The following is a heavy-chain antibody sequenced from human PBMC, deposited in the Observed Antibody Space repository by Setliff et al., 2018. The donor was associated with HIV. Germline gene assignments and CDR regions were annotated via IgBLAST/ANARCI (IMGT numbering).Heavy chain of an antibody. CDR1: GFTFSSYW. CDR2: INSDGSGT. Sequence: PGGSLRLSCAASGFTFSSYWMHWVRQAPEKGLVWFSHINSDGSGTSYADSVKGRFTISRDNAKNTLYLQMNSLRAEDTAVYYCARSGGYGDYMGFDYWGQGTLVTVSS. D-gene: IGHD4-17*01. J-gene: IGHJ4*02. CDR3: ARSGGYGDYMGFDY. V-gene: IGHV3-74*01.